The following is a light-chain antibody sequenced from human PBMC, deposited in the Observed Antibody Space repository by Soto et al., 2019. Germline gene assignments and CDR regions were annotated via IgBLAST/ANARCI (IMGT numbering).Light chain of an antibody. CDR2: DVS. CDR1: SSDVGGYDY. CDR3: SSYTSTPVV. Sequence: QSALTQPASVSGSPGQSITISCTGISSDVGGYDYVSWYQQYPDKAPKLMIYDVSNRPSGVSNRFSGSKSANTASLTISGLQAEDEADYYCSSYTSTPVVFGGGTKLTVL. J-gene: IGLJ2*01. V-gene: IGLV2-14*01.